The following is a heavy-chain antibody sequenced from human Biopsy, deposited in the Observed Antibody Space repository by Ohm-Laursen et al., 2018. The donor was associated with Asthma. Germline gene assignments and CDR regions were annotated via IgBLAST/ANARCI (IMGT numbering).Heavy chain of an antibody. D-gene: IGHD1-1*01. V-gene: IGHV3-30*18. Sequence: SLRLSCTASGFTFSSFGIHWVRQAPGKGLEWVAVISYDGSDKYYADSVKGRFTISRDNSKNTLYLQMNSLRAEDTAVYYCAKESGSNYAFDIWGQGTMVTVSS. CDR3: AKESGSNYAFDI. J-gene: IGHJ3*02. CDR2: ISYDGSDK. CDR1: GFTFSSFG.